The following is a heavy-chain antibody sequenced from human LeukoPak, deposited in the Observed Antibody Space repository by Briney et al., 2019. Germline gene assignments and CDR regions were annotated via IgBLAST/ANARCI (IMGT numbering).Heavy chain of an antibody. V-gene: IGHV4-34*01. J-gene: IGHJ4*02. Sequence: SETLSLTCAVYGGSFSGYYWSWIRQPPGKGLEWIGEINHSGSTNYNPSLKSRVTISVDTSKNQFSLKLSSVTAADTAVYYCARGRDSSSWYDGFVYWGQGTLVTVSS. D-gene: IGHD6-13*01. CDR2: INHSGST. CDR1: GGSFSGYY. CDR3: ARGRDSSSWYDGFVY.